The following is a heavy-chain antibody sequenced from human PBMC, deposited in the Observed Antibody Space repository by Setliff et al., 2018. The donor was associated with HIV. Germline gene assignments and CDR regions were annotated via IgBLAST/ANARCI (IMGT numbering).Heavy chain of an antibody. D-gene: IGHD2-8*02. Sequence: KPSETLSLTCTVSGGSISSGNYYWSWIRQPAGKGLEWIGRIYTSGSTNYNPSLKSRVTISLDTSRDQFSLNLRAVTAADTAVYFCARLIHTGLLYFDFWGLGTLVTVSS. J-gene: IGHJ4*02. CDR2: IYTSGST. CDR3: ARLIHTGLLYFDF. CDR1: GGSISSGNYY. V-gene: IGHV4-61*02.